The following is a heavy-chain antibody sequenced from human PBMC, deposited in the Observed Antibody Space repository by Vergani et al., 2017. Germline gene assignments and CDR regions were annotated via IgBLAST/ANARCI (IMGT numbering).Heavy chain of an antibody. D-gene: IGHD3-3*01. CDR2: ISAYSGET. Sequence: QAQLVQCGAEVKKPGASVRVSCKASRYPFSRYGISWVRQAPGQGLEWMGWISAYSGETRYARSLQGRVTMTTDASTNTAYMSLRSLRSDDTAIYYCSRGGFYTSRNDFKFYGLGVWGQGTTVTVTS. V-gene: IGHV1-18*01. CDR3: SRGGFYTSRNDFKFYGLGV. J-gene: IGHJ6*02. CDR1: RYPFSRYG.